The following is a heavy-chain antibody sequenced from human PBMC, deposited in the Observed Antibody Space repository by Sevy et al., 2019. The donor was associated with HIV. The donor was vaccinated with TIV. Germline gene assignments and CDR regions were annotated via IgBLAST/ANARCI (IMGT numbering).Heavy chain of an antibody. J-gene: IGHJ3*02. D-gene: IGHD3-10*01. CDR2: IQYSGST. V-gene: IGHV4-59*11. CDR1: GGSISTHY. CDR3: ARVGAWYYGSTGNAFDI. Sequence: SETLSLTCTVSGGSISTHYWSWIRQPPGKGLEWIGYIQYSGSTINNPSLKSRVTISIDTSKNQFSLKLSSVTAADTAVYYCARVGAWYYGSTGNAFDIWGQGTMVTVSS.